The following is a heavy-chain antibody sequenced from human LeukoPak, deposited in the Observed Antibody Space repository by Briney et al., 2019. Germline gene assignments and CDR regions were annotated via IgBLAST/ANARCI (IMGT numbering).Heavy chain of an antibody. V-gene: IGHV1-2*04. D-gene: IGHD3-10*01. Sequence: ASVKVSCKASGYTFTGYYMHWVRQAPGQGLEWMGWINPNSGGTNYAQKFQGWVTMTRDTSISTAYMELSRLRSDDTAVYYCARDRRRSAGGYYYGMDVWGQGTTVTVSS. CDR3: ARDRRRSAGGYYYGMDV. J-gene: IGHJ6*02. CDR1: GYTFTGYY. CDR2: INPNSGGT.